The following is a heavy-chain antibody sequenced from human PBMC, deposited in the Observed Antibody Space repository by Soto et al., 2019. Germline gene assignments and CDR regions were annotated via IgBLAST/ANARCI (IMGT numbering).Heavy chain of an antibody. CDR1: GYTFTNYA. CDR2: FDPEDGET. Sequence: ASVKVSCKASGYTFTNYAMHWVRQAPGQGLDWMGGFDPEDGETIYAQKFQGRVTMTEDTSTDTAYMELSSLRSEDTAVYYCATPRYSGYDLKPGSYYFDYWGQGTLVTVSS. V-gene: IGHV1-24*01. J-gene: IGHJ4*02. CDR3: ATPRYSGYDLKPGSYYFDY. D-gene: IGHD5-12*01.